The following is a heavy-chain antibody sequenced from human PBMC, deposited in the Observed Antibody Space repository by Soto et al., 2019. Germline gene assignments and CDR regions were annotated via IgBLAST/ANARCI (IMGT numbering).Heavy chain of an antibody. J-gene: IGHJ6*02. CDR2: ISYDGSNT. V-gene: IGHV3-30*18. D-gene: IGHD3-9*01. CDR3: AKVRYPGNYHGMAV. Sequence: VQLVESGGGVVQPGRSLRLSCVASGFTFSNYAMHWVRQAPGKGLEWVALISYDGSNTYYADSVRGRFTVSRDDSKDTLFLQMNSLRPHDSGLYFCAKVRYPGNYHGMAVWGQGTKVIVSS. CDR1: GFTFSNYA.